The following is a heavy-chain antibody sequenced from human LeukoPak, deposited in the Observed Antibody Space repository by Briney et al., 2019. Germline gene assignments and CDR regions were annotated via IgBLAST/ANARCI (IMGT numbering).Heavy chain of an antibody. V-gene: IGHV1-18*01. Sequence: ASVKVSCKASGGTFSSYAISWVRQAPGQGLEWMGWISAYNGNTNYAQKLQGRVTMTTDTSTSTAYMELRSLRSDDTAVYYCARVRYYDSSGYSYWGQGTLVTVSS. CDR1: GGTFSSYA. J-gene: IGHJ4*02. CDR3: ARVRYYDSSGYSY. D-gene: IGHD3-22*01. CDR2: ISAYNGNT.